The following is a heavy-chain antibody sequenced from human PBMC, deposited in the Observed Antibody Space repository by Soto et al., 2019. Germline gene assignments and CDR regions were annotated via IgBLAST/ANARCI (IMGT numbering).Heavy chain of an antibody. V-gene: IGHV1-24*01. Sequence: ASVKVSCKVSGYTLTELSMHLVRQAPVKVLELIVGFDPEYFETIYSQKFQGRFTITEYTSTYTSYIELIILISEYTSVYYCSTTKYSYDSSDYNYLLYFDYWGQGTLVTVSS. CDR1: GYTLTELS. CDR3: STTKYSYDSSDYNYLLYFDY. D-gene: IGHD3-22*01. CDR2: FDPEYFET. J-gene: IGHJ4*02.